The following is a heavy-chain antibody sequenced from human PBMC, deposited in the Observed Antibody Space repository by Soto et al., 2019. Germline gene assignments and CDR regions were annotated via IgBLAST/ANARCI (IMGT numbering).Heavy chain of an antibody. Sequence: EVQLVESVGGLVQPGGSLRLSCAASGFTFSDHYMDWVRQAPGKGLEWVGRIKNKANSYTTEYAASVKGRFTISRDDSKNSLDLQMNSLKTEDTAVYYCARVRFGVTTRLFDYWGQGTLVTVSS. CDR3: ARVRFGVTTRLFDY. CDR1: GFTFSDHY. V-gene: IGHV3-72*01. CDR2: IKNKANSYTT. D-gene: IGHD3-16*01. J-gene: IGHJ4*02.